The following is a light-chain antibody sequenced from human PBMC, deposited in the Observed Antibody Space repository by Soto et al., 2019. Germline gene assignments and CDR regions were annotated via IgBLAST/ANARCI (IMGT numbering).Light chain of an antibody. CDR3: KQRSNWRGFT. Sequence: EIVLTQSPATLSLFPGERATLSCRASQSVSSYLAWYQQKPGRAPRLLIYDASNRATGIPARFSGSGSGTDFTLTISSLEPEDCAVYYCKQRSNWRGFTFGPGTKVDIK. CDR2: DAS. V-gene: IGKV3-11*01. CDR1: QSVSSY. J-gene: IGKJ3*01.